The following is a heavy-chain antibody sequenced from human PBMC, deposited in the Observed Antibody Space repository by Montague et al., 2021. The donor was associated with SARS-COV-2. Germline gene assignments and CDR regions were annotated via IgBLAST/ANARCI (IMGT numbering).Heavy chain of an antibody. CDR2: IYEKKST. J-gene: IGHJ4*02. D-gene: IGHD1-26*01. V-gene: IGHV4-61*05. Sequence: SETLSLTCTVSGVAELRRRSDEHTSELQSPMQLVCRLIYEKKSTKYKPSLKSRVIMSVDKSWNQFSLRLTSVTAADTAIYYCARKGSGRSDLDYWGQGTLVTVAS. CDR1: GVAELRRRSD. CDR3: ARKGSGRSDLDY.